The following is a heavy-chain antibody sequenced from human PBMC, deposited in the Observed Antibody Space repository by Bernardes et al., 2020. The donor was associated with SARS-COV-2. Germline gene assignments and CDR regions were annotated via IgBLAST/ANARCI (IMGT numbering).Heavy chain of an antibody. CDR1: GGSISSYY. Sequence: SESLSLTCTVSGGSISSYYWSWIRQPPGKGLEWIAYINYSGSTNYNPSPKSRVTITVDTSKNQFSLKLSSVTAADTAVYYCAREGLGYCSGGSCEQAFDIWGQGTMVTVSS. J-gene: IGHJ3*02. D-gene: IGHD2-15*01. CDR2: INYSGST. CDR3: AREGLGYCSGGSCEQAFDI. V-gene: IGHV4-59*01.